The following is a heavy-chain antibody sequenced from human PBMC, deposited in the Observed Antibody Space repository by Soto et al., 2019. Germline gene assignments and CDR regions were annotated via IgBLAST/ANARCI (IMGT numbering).Heavy chain of an antibody. D-gene: IGHD2-21*02. V-gene: IGHV4-59*01. CDR1: GDSINNDY. J-gene: IGHJ4*02. CDR3: VTGGDGYRFDY. Sequence: LSLTCTVSGDSINNDYWSWIRQPPGRGLEWIGYIFYSGSTNYNPSLKSRVTMSVDRSKNHFSLKLTSVTAADTAVYYCVTGGDGYRFDYWGQGTLVTVSS. CDR2: IFYSGST.